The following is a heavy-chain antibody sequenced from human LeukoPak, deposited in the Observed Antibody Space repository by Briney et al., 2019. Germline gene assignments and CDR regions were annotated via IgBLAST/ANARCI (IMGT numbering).Heavy chain of an antibody. CDR1: GFTFSTYA. CDR3: ARTAAAGTDY. J-gene: IGHJ4*02. V-gene: IGHV3-30-3*01. D-gene: IGHD6-13*01. CDR2: ISYDGGNK. Sequence: GGSLRLSCAAAGFTFSTYAMHWVRQAPGKGLEWVAVISYDGGNKYYADSVKGRFTISRDNSKNTLYLQMNSLRAEDTAVYYCARTAAAGTDYWGQGTLVTVSS.